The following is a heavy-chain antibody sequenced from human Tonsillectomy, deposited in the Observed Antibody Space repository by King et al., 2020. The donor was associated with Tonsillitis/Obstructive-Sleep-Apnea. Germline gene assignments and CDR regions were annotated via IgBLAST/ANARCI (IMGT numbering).Heavy chain of an antibody. CDR3: AHQGYCSSTTCYIGKIDWFDP. V-gene: IGHV2-5*02. D-gene: IGHD2-2*02. J-gene: IGHJ5*02. CDR1: GFSLNTSGVG. Sequence: TLKESGPTLVKPTQTLTLTCTFSGFSLNTSGVGVGWIRQPPGKALEWLAVIYWDDDKRYSPSLKSRLTITKDTSKNQVVLTMTNMDPVDTATYYCAHQGYCSSTTCYIGKIDWFDPWGQGTLVTVSS. CDR2: IYWDDDK.